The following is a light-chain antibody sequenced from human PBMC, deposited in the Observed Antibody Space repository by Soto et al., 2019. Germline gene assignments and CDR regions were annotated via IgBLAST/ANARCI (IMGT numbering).Light chain of an antibody. CDR2: DTS. Sequence: LVLTKSPATLSVSQGEGATLSCRASQGIGDTLAWYQQKPGQTPRLLIYDTSIRAAGVPARFSGSRSGAEFTLTISSLQSEDFAVYYCQHYVTWPLTFGGGTKVDIK. J-gene: IGKJ4*01. V-gene: IGKV3-15*01. CDR3: QHYVTWPLT. CDR1: QGIGDT.